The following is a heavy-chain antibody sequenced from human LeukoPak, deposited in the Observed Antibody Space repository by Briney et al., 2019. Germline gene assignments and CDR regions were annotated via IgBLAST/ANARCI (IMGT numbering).Heavy chain of an antibody. J-gene: IGHJ4*02. D-gene: IGHD6-19*01. CDR2: IVVGSGNT. CDR3: AADPYTTDRSVAGTGNGY. V-gene: IGHV1-58*01. CDR1: GFTFTSSA. Sequence: SVKVSCKASGFTFTSSAVQWVRQARGQRLEWIGWIVVGSGNTNYAQKFQERVTITRDMSTSTAYMELSSLRSEDTAVYYCAADPYTTDRSVAGTGNGYWGQGTLVTVSS.